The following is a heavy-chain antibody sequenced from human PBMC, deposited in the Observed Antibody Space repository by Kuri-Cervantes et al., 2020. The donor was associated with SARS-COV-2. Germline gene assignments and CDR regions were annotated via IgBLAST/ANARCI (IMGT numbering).Heavy chain of an antibody. CDR3: ARVFYYDSSGYYPHYYYYMDV. Sequence: SQTLSLTWAVSGVSVSGGTYYWAWIRQPAGKGLEWIGHLDTSGRTTYNPSLKSRVTISLDTSNNQVSLRLTSATAADTAVYYCARVFYYDSSGYYPHYYYYMDVWGKGTTVTVSS. CDR2: LDTSGRT. D-gene: IGHD3-22*01. CDR1: GVSVSGGTYY. V-gene: IGHV4-61*09. J-gene: IGHJ6*03.